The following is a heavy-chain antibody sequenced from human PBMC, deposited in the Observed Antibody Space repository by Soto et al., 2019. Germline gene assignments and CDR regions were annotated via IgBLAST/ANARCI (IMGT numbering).Heavy chain of an antibody. Sequence: QAQLVQSGAEVKKPGSSVKVSCKASGGTFSNYAISWVRQAPGQGLEWMGGIIPLFRTPDYSQKFQGRVTITADESTSTAYMELSSLRSEDTAVYFCARDKDRVQIGGNYYYATDVWGQGTTVTVSS. CDR2: IIPLFRTP. V-gene: IGHV1-69*12. CDR1: GGTFSNYA. CDR3: ARDKDRVQIGGNYYYATDV. D-gene: IGHD1-1*01. J-gene: IGHJ6*02.